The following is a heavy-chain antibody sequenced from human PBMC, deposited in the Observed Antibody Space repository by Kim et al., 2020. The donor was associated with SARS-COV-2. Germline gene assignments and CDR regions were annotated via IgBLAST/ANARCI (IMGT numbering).Heavy chain of an antibody. J-gene: IGHJ6*02. V-gene: IGHV3-15*01. D-gene: IGHD3-10*01. CDR2: IKSKTDGGTT. CDR1: GFTFSNAW. CDR3: TTDGRRITMVRGVILDYGMDG. Sequence: GGSLRLSCAASGFTFSNAWMSWVRQAPGKGLEWVGRIKSKTDGGTTDYAAPVKGRFTISRDDSKNTLYLQMNSLKTEDTAVYYCTTDGRRITMVRGVILDYGMDGWSQGTTVTVSS.